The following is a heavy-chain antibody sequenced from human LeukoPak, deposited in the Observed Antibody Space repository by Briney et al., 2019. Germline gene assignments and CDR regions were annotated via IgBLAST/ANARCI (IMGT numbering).Heavy chain of an antibody. CDR3: ARVVIYCSSTSCFYMDV. CDR1: GGSISDNY. J-gene: IGHJ6*03. D-gene: IGHD2-2*01. CDR2: IYYSGST. Sequence: PSETLSLTCTVYGGSISDNYWSWLRQPPGKGLEWIGHIYYSGSTNYNPSLKSRVTISVDTSKNQFSLKLSSVTAADTAVYYCARVVIYCSSTSCFYMDVWGKGTTVTVSS. V-gene: IGHV4-59*01.